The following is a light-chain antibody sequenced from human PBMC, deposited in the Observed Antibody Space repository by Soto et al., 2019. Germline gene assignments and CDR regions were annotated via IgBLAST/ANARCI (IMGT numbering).Light chain of an antibody. CDR2: KAS. V-gene: IGKV1-5*03. J-gene: IGKJ1*01. CDR1: QTISSW. Sequence: DVQMTQSPSTVSGYVGDRVTITCRASQTISSWLAWYQQKPGKAPKLLIYKASTLKSGVPSRFSGSGSGTEFTLTISSLQPDDFATYYCQHYNSYSEAFGQGTNVDIK. CDR3: QHYNSYSEA.